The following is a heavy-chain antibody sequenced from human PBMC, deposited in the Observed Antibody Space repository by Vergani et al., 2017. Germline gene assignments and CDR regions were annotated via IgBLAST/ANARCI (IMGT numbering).Heavy chain of an antibody. J-gene: IGHJ4*02. V-gene: IGHV1-2*02. CDR2: INPNSGGT. D-gene: IGHD2-15*01. CDR1: GYTFTGYY. Sequence: QVQLVQSGAEVKKPGASVKVSCKASGYTFTGYYMHWVRQAPGQGLEWMGCINPNSGGTNYAQKFQGRVTMTRDTSISTAYMVLSRLRSDDTAVYYCARAVGGSFYSCSSSLDYWGQGTLVTVSS. CDR3: ARAVGGSFYSCSSSLDY.